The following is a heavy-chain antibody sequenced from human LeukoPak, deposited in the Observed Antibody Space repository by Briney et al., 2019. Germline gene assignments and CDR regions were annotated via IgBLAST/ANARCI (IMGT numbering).Heavy chain of an antibody. V-gene: IGHV1-69*04. CDR3: ARDTQDYCDSSGYPVL. CDR1: GGTFSSYT. J-gene: IGHJ4*02. CDR2: IIPILGIA. Sequence: ASVKVSCKASGGTFSSYTISWVRQAPGQGLEWMGRIIPILGIANYAQKFQGRVTITADKSTSTAYMELSSLRSEDTAVYYCARDTQDYCDSSGYPVLWGQGTLVTVSS. D-gene: IGHD3-22*01.